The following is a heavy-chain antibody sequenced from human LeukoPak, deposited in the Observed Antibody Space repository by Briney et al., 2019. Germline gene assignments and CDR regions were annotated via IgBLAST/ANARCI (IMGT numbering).Heavy chain of an antibody. D-gene: IGHD6-6*01. CDR3: AKVTAARSYYYYGMDV. CDR2: ISYDGSNK. J-gene: IGHJ6*02. Sequence: PGGSLRLSCAASGFTFSSYGMHWVRQAPGKGLEWVAVISYDGSNKYYADSVKGQFTISRDNSKNTLYLQMNSLRAEDTAVYYCAKVTAARSYYYYGMDVWGQGTTVTVSS. CDR1: GFTFSSYG. V-gene: IGHV3-30*18.